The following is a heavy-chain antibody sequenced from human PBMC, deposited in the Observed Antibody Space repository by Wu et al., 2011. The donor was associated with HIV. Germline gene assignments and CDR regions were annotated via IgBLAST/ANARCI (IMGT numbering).Heavy chain of an antibody. J-gene: IGHJ6*03. D-gene: IGHD3-10*01. CDR1: GYTFTSYG. V-gene: IGHV1-18*01. Sequence: QVQLVQTGAEVKKPGASVKVSCKTSGYTFTSYGISWVRQAPGQGLEWMGWISADNGDTNYAQKLQGRVTITTDTSTSTAYMELRSLRFDDTAVYYCARDRHPMVGPWYYYYYMDVWGKGTTVTVSS. CDR3: ARDRHPMVGPWYYYYYMDV. CDR2: ISADNGDT.